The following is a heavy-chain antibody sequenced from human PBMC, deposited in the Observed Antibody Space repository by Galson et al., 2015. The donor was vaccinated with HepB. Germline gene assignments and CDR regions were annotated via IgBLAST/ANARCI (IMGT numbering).Heavy chain of an antibody. CDR2: IYYSGST. J-gene: IGHJ4*02. V-gene: IGHV4-39*07. Sequence: LSLTCTVSGGSIGSSSYYWGWIRQPPGKGLEWIGSIYYSGSTYYNPSLKSRVTISVDTSKNQFSLKLSSVTAADTAVYYCARDLGTWETTAAGKTYYFDYWGQGTLVTVSS. CDR1: GGSIGSSSYY. CDR3: ARDLGTWETTAAGKTYYFDY. D-gene: IGHD6-13*01.